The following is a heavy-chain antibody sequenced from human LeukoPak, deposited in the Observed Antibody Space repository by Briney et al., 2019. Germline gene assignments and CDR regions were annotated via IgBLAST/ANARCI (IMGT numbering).Heavy chain of an antibody. CDR2: ISGSGGST. CDR1: GFTFSSYA. J-gene: IGHJ4*02. CDR3: ARGVSRAFDY. V-gene: IGHV3-23*01. Sequence: GGSLRLFCAASGFTFSSYAMRWVRQAPGKGLEWVSAISGSGGSTYYADSVKGRFTISRDNSKNTLYLQMNSLRAEDTAVYYCARGVSRAFDYWGQGTLVTVSS.